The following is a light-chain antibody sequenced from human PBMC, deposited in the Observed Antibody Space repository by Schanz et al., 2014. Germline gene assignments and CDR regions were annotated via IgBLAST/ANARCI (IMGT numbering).Light chain of an antibody. Sequence: EVVLTQSPGTLSLSPGERATLSCRASQTIASSFLVWYQQRPGQPPRVLIYGASNRATGIPDRFSGSGSGTDFTLTISRLEPEDFAVYYCHQYASSAETFGQGTKLEI. CDR2: GAS. CDR3: HQYASSAET. J-gene: IGKJ2*01. CDR1: QTIASSF. V-gene: IGKV3-20*01.